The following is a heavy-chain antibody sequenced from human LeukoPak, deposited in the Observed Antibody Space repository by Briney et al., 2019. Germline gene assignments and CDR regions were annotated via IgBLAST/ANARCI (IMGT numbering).Heavy chain of an antibody. Sequence: SETLSLTCTVSGGSISSYYWSWIRQPPGKGLEWIGYIYYSGSTNYNPSLKSRVTISVDTSKNQFSLKLSSVTAADTAVYYCARDLGQGYDFWSGRPDPGWFDPWGQGTLVTVSS. CDR1: GGSISSYY. CDR2: IYYSGST. V-gene: IGHV4-59*01. J-gene: IGHJ5*02. CDR3: ARDLGQGYDFWSGRPDPGWFDP. D-gene: IGHD3-3*01.